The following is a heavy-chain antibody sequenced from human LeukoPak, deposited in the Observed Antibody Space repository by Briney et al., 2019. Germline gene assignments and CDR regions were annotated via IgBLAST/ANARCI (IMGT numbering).Heavy chain of an antibody. J-gene: IGHJ6*02. CDR1: GYTFTSYG. Sequence: ASVKVSCKASGYTFTSYGISWVRQAPGQGLEWMGWISAYNGNTNYAQKLQGRVTMTTDTSTSTAYMELRSLRSDDTAVYYCARGMVVVAATYTYYYYGMDVWGQGTTVTVSS. CDR3: ARGMVVVAATYTYYYYGMDV. D-gene: IGHD2-15*01. CDR2: ISAYNGNT. V-gene: IGHV1-18*01.